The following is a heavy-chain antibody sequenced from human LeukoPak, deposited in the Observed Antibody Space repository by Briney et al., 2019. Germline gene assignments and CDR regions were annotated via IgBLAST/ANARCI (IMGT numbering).Heavy chain of an antibody. Sequence: GGSLRLSCAASGFTFSSYAMYWVRQAPGEGLVWVSRISSDGSSTIYADSVKGRFTISRDIAKNTLYLQMNSLRDEDTAVYYCARAQMGAPTDYWGQGTLVTVSS. CDR1: GFTFSSYA. D-gene: IGHD1-26*01. CDR2: ISSDGSST. V-gene: IGHV3-74*01. CDR3: ARAQMGAPTDY. J-gene: IGHJ4*02.